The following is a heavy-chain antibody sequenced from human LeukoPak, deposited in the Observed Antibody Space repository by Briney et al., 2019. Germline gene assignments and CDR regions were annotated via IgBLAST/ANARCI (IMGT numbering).Heavy chain of an antibody. CDR2: ISFDGSNV. Sequence: PGKSLRLSCAASGFTFSNYAMHWVRQAPGKGLEWVAVISFDGSNVYYGDSVKGRLTVSRDNSKNTVYLQMSSLRGDDAAVYYCAKDRYGSGSYPLFDYWGQGTLVTVSS. V-gene: IGHV3-30*18. CDR3: AKDRYGSGSYPLFDY. CDR1: GFTFSNYA. J-gene: IGHJ4*02. D-gene: IGHD3-10*01.